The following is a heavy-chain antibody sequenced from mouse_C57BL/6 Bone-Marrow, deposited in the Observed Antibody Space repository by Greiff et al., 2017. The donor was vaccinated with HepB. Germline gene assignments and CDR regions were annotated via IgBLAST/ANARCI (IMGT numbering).Heavy chain of an antibody. D-gene: IGHD2-3*01. CDR2: IRLKSDNYAT. V-gene: IGHV6-3*01. Sequence: EVHLVESGGGLVQPGGSMKLSCVASGFTFSNYWMNWVRQSPEKGLEWVAQIRLKSDNYATHYAESVKGRFTISRDDSKSSVYLQMNNLRAEDTGIYYCTEDGYHGAYWGQGTLVTVSA. J-gene: IGHJ3*01. CDR3: TEDGYHGAY. CDR1: GFTFSNYW.